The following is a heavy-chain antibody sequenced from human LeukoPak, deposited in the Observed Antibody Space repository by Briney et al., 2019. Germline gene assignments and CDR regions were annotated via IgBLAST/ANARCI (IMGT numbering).Heavy chain of an antibody. V-gene: IGHV3-48*01. Sequence: PGGSLRLSCAASGFTFSNYGMSWVRQAPGKGLEWVSYITLSSSSIYYADSVKGRFTISRDNAKNSLYLQMNSLRAEDTAVYYCAREPTYSSSWYTSCDYWGQGTLVTVSS. D-gene: IGHD6-13*01. J-gene: IGHJ4*02. CDR2: ITLSSSSI. CDR1: GFTFSNYG. CDR3: AREPTYSSSWYTSCDY.